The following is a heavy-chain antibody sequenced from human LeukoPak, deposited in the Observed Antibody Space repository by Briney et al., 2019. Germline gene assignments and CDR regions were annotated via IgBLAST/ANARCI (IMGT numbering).Heavy chain of an antibody. Sequence: APVKVSCKASGYTFTSYYMHWVRQAPGQGLEWMGIINPSGGSTSYAQKFQGRVTMTRDTSTSTVYMELSSLRYEDTAVYYCARDPPLVSSGSYYAAYYFDYWGQGTLVTVSS. D-gene: IGHD1-26*01. CDR1: GYTFTSYY. V-gene: IGHV1-46*01. J-gene: IGHJ4*02. CDR2: INPSGGST. CDR3: ARDPPLVSSGSYYAAYYFDY.